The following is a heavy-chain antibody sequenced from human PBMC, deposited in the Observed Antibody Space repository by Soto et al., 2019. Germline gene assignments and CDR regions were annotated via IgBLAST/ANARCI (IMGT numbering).Heavy chain of an antibody. Sequence: PGGSLRLSCAASGFTFSDYYMSWIRQAPGKGLEWVSYISSSSSYTNYADSVKGRFTISRDNAKNSLYLQMNSLRAEDTAVYYCARDKYVGSGWSQGDYFDYWAREPWSPSPQ. CDR3: ARDKYVGSGWSQGDYFDY. CDR2: ISSSSSYT. D-gene: IGHD6-19*01. J-gene: IGHJ4*02. V-gene: IGHV3-11*06. CDR1: GFTFSDYY.